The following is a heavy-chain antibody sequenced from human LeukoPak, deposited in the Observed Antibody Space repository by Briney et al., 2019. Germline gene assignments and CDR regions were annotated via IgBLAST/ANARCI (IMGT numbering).Heavy chain of an antibody. CDR1: GGSFSGYY. D-gene: IGHD3-3*01. CDR3: ARAIYDFWSGYRIRRGYYFDY. V-gene: IGHV4-34*01. J-gene: IGHJ4*02. CDR2: INHSGST. Sequence: PSETLSLTCAVYGGSFSGYYWSWIRQPPGKGLEWIGEINHSGSTNYNPSLKSRVTISVDTSKNQFSLKLSSVTAADTAVYYCARAIYDFWSGYRIRRGYYFDYWGQGTLVTVSS.